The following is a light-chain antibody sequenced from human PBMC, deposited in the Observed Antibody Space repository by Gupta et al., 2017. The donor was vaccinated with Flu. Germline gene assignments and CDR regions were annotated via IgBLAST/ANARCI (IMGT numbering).Light chain of an antibody. Sequence: LVLPQSPSASASLGASVKLTCTLSSGHSSYAIAWHQQQPEKGPRYLLMLNNDGSHSKGAASPFGFSGASSAAARTLTLSRGEAEDEYYDYSQTWSNGGVFGGGTKLTVL. CDR1: SGHSSYA. CDR3: QTWSNGGV. CDR2: LNNDGSH. J-gene: IGLJ3*02. V-gene: IGLV4-69*01.